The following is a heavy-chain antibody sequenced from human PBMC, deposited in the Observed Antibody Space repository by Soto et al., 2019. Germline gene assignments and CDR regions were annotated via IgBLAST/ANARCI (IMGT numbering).Heavy chain of an antibody. Sequence: EVQLVESGGGLVKPGGSLRLSCAASGFTFSNAWMSWVRQAPGKGLEWVGRIKSKTDGETTDYAAPVKGRFTISRDDSKNTLYLQMNSLKTEDTAVYYCTTDLEDILTGYSTDAFDIWGQGTMVTVSS. J-gene: IGHJ3*02. CDR3: TTDLEDILTGYSTDAFDI. D-gene: IGHD3-9*01. CDR2: IKSKTDGETT. CDR1: GFTFSNAW. V-gene: IGHV3-15*01.